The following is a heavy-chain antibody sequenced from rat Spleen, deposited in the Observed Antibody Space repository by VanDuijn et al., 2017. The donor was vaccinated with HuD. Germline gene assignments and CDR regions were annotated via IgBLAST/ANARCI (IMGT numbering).Heavy chain of an antibody. CDR3: GRGGIGAKYSGCI. V-gene: IGHV2-13*01. CDR2: IWGNGSP. D-gene: IGHD1-2*01. J-gene: IGHJ2*01. Sequence: QVQLKESGPGLVQPSQTLSLTCTVSGFSLSNYGVIWVRQPPGKGLEWMGVIWGNGSPNYNSALKSRLSISRDTSKSQVYLKMNSLLTEEHAHYYCGRGGIGAKYSGCIWGQGVMVTVSS. CDR1: GFSLSNYG.